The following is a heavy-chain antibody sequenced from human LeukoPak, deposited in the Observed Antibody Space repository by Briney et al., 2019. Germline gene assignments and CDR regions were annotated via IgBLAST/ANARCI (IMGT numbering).Heavy chain of an antibody. CDR3: ARGSIVVAH. J-gene: IGHJ4*02. CDR1: GGSISSYY. D-gene: IGHD2-15*01. V-gene: IGHV4-59*01. CDR2: IYYSGST. Sequence: SETLSLTCTVSGGSISSYYWSWIRQPPGKGLEWIGYIYYSGSTNYNPSLKSRVTISVDTSKNQFSLKLSSVTAADTAVYYCARGSIVVAHWGQGTLVTVSS.